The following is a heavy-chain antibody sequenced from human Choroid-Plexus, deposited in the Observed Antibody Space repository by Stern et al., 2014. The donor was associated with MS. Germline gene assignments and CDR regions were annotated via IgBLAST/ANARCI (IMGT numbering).Heavy chain of an antibody. CDR2: VLYDGSNK. V-gene: IGHV3-30*18. CDR1: GFTFGSCA. CDR3: AKDRQYLTYFFDH. J-gene: IGHJ5*02. Sequence: LVQSGGGVVQPGGPLRLSCVASGFTFGSCALHWVRQAPGKGLGWVAGVLYDGSNKYYADSVKARFTISRDNSQNTLYMQMSSLRPEDTAVYYCAKDRQYLTYFFDHWGQGSLVTVSS. D-gene: IGHD2/OR15-2a*01.